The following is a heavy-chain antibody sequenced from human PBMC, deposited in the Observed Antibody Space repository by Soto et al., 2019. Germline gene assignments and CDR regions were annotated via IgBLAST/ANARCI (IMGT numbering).Heavy chain of an antibody. D-gene: IGHD6-6*01. J-gene: IGHJ6*02. CDR1: GFTFSNAW. V-gene: IGHV3-15*07. Sequence: GGSLRLSCAASGFTFSNAWMNWVRQAPGKGLEWVGRIKSKTDGGTTDYAAPVKGRFTISRDDSKNTLYLQMNSLKTEDTAVYYCTTGNPAIEARPWGYGMDFCGQGIMVTVSS. CDR3: TTGNPAIEARPWGYGMDF. CDR2: IKSKTDGGTT.